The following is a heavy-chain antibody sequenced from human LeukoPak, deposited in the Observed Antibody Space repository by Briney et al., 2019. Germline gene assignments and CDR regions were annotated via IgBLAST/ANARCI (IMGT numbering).Heavy chain of an antibody. J-gene: IGHJ4*02. CDR2: IYHSGST. CDR1: AGSISSSNW. D-gene: IGHD3-10*01. Sequence: SGTLSLTCAVSAGSISSSNWWSWVRQPPGKGLEWIGEIYHSGSTNYNPSLKSRVTISVDKSKNQFSLKLSSVTAADTAVYYCARALYGSGSYIGYWGQGTLVTVSS. V-gene: IGHV4-4*02. CDR3: ARALYGSGSYIGY.